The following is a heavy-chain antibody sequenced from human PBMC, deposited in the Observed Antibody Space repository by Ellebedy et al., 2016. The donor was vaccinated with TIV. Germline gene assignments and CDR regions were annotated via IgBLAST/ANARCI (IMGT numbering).Heavy chain of an antibody. CDR2: IYYSGST. CDR3: ASYHNYDFWSGWLPRSY. CDR1: GGSISSGGYY. Sequence: SETLSLTXTVSGGSISSGGYYWSWIRQHPGKGLEWIGYIYYSGSTYYNPSLKSRVTISVDTSKNQFSLKLSSVTAADTAVYYCASYHNYDFWSGWLPRSYWGQGTLVTVSS. V-gene: IGHV4-31*03. J-gene: IGHJ4*02. D-gene: IGHD3-3*01.